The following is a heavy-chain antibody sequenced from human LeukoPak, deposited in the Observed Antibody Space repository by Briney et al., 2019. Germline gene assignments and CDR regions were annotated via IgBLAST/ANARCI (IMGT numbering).Heavy chain of an antibody. CDR2: MNPNSGNT. V-gene: IGHV1-8*01. D-gene: IGHD3-9*01. Sequence: ASVKVSCKASGYTFTSYDINWVRQATGQGLEWMGWMNPNSGNTGYAQKFQGRVTMTRNTSISTAYMELSSLRSEDTAVYYCARTARYFDWLSPLGVFDYWGQGTLVTVSS. CDR3: ARTARYFDWLSPLGVFDY. J-gene: IGHJ4*02. CDR1: GYTFTSYD.